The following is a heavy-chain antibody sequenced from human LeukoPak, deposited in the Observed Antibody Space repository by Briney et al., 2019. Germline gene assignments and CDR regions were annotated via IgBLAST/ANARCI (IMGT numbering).Heavy chain of an antibody. CDR3: ARGSGYDILTGYYGGAYYYYGMDV. Sequence: GGSLRLSCAASGFSFSGHWMNWVRQPPGKGLEWVANIKADGSEKYYVDSVKGRFTISRDNAKNSLYLQMNSLRAEDPAVYYCARGSGYDILTGYYGGAYYYYGMDVWGQGTTVTVSS. J-gene: IGHJ6*02. CDR1: GFSFSGHW. CDR2: IKADGSEK. D-gene: IGHD3-9*01. V-gene: IGHV3-7*02.